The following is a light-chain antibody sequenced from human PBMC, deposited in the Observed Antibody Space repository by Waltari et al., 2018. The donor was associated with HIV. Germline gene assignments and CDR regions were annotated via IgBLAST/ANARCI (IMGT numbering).Light chain of an antibody. V-gene: IGLV3-25*03. CDR2: KNT. J-gene: IGLJ1*01. Sequence: SSELTQPPSVSVSPGQTARITCSGDASPKPYTQWFQQKPGHALLVVRHKNTDRPSGIPERFSASRSGTTVTLTISGVQTDDEADYYCLSADSSGTYVFGPGTTVTVL. CDR3: LSADSSGTYV. CDR1: ASPKPY.